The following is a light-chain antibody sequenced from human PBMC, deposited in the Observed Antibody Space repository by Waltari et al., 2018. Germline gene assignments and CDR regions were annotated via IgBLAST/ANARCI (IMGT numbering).Light chain of an antibody. Sequence: DIVMTQSPDSLAVSLGERATINCKSSQSVLYSSNNKNYLAWYQQKPAQPPKLFISWASTRESGVPDRFSGSGSGTDFTLTISSLQAEDVAVYYCQQYYSTPRTFGQGTKLEIK. V-gene: IGKV4-1*01. CDR3: QQYYSTPRT. CDR1: QSVLYSSNNKNY. J-gene: IGKJ2*02. CDR2: WAS.